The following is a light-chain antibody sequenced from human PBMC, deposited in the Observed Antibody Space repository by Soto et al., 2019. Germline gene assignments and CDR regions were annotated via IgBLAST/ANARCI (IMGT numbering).Light chain of an antibody. CDR2: GAS. V-gene: IGKV3-15*01. Sequence: EIVLTQSPATLSVSPGERATLSCRASQSVSSNLAWYQQKPGQAPRLLIYGASTRATGIPARFSGSGSGTDFTLTISSLQSDDFATYYCQQYDSFSGTFGQGTKVDIK. J-gene: IGKJ1*01. CDR3: QQYDSFSGT. CDR1: QSVSSN.